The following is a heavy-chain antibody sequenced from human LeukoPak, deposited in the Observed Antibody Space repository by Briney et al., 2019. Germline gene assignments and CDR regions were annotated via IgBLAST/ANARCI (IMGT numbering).Heavy chain of an antibody. J-gene: IGHJ4*02. V-gene: IGHV4-59*01. CDR3: ATGYSSTWYYFDY. CDR1: GDSISSYY. D-gene: IGHD6-13*01. Sequence: PSETLSLTCTVSGDSISSYYWSWIRQPPGKGLEWIGYNYHSGSTNYNPSLKSRVTISADTSKDQFSLKLASVTAADTAVYYCATGYSSTWYYFDYWGQGTLVTVSS. CDR2: NYHSGST.